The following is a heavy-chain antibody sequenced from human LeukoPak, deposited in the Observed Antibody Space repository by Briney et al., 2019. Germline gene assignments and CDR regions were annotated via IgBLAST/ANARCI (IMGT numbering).Heavy chain of an antibody. D-gene: IGHD2-15*01. Sequence: ASVKVSCKASGYTFTGYYMHWVRQAPGQGLEWMGWINPNSGGTNYAQKFQGRVTMTRDTSISTAYMELSRLRSDDTAVYYCARDDAVVVAATGAFDIWGQGTMVTVSS. V-gene: IGHV1-2*02. CDR3: ARDDAVVVAATGAFDI. CDR1: GYTFTGYY. CDR2: INPNSGGT. J-gene: IGHJ3*02.